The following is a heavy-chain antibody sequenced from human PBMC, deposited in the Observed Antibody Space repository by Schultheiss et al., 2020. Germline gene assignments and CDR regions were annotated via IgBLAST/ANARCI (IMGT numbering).Heavy chain of an antibody. CDR1: GFIFSSYG. CDR2: IWYDGSNK. CDR3: ARAGMGYYYYYGMDV. Sequence: WGSLRLSCAASGFIFSSYGMHWVRQAPGKGLEWVAVIWYDGSNKYYADSVKGRFTISRDNAKNSLYLQMNSLRAEDTAVYYCARAGMGYYYYYGMDVWGQGTTVTVSS. J-gene: IGHJ6*02. V-gene: IGHV3-33*08. D-gene: IGHD1-14*01.